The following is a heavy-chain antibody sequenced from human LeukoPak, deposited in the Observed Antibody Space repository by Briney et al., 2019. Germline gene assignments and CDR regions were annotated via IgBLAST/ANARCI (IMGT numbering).Heavy chain of an antibody. CDR3: ARGVSYDSSGYYLVFGY. CDR1: GYSLTTYA. Sequence: ASVKVSCKASGYSLTTYAMHWVRQAPGQRLEWMGWINAGNGNTKYSQKFQGRVTITRDTSASTAYMELSSLRSEDTAVYYCARGVSYDSSGYYLVFGYWGQGTLVTVSS. CDR2: INAGNGNT. J-gene: IGHJ4*02. V-gene: IGHV1-3*01. D-gene: IGHD3-22*01.